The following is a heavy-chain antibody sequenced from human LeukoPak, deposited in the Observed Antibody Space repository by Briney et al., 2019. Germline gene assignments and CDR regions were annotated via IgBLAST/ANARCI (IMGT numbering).Heavy chain of an antibody. D-gene: IGHD6-13*01. CDR2: TCSSSFKI. Sequence: GGSLRLSCAASEFTFVRYAMNWLPQAPGKGLVGCSYTCSSSFKIGYADSVTGRFTISRDNSKNSLYLQMDSLRVEDTAVYYCVRDPSYGSSWYYYMDVWGKGTTVTVSS. CDR1: EFTFVRYA. J-gene: IGHJ6*03. CDR3: VRDPSYGSSWYYYMDV. V-gene: IGHV3-48*04.